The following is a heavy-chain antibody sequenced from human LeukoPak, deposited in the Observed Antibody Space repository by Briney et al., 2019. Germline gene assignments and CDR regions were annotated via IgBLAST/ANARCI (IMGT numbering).Heavy chain of an antibody. CDR2: TLASGPTT. CDR3: AKDRVPDGRWNFDF. D-gene: IGHD1-1*01. J-gene: IGHJ4*02. V-gene: IGHV3-23*01. CDR1: GFTFGTYA. Sequence: GGSLRLSCAASGFTFGTYAMNWVRQAPGKGLEWVSGTLASGPTTYYADSVKGRFTISRDNSKNTLYLQMNSLRAEDTAIYYCAKDRVPDGRWNFDFWGQGTLVTVSS.